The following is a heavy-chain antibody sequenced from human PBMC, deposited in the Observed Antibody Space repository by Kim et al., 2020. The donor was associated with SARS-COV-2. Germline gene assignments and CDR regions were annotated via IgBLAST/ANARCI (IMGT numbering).Heavy chain of an antibody. CDR2: IYYSGST. Sequence: SETLSLTCTVSGGSISSYYWSWIRQPPGKGLEWIGYIYYSGSTNYNPSLKSRVTISVDTSKNQFSLKLSSVTAADTDVYYCARSGYSSSWTFDYWGQGTLVTVSS. CDR1: GGSISSYY. CDR3: ARSGYSSSWTFDY. D-gene: IGHD6-13*01. V-gene: IGHV4-59*08. J-gene: IGHJ4*02.